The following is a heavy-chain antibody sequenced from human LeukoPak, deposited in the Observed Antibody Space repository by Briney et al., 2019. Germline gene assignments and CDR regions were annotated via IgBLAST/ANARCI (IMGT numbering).Heavy chain of an antibody. Sequence: SETLSLTCAVSGGSFSGYYWSWIRQPPGKGLEWIGEINHSGSTNYNPSLKSRVTISIDTSKNQFSLKVSSVTAADTAVYYCAAKGGSYRSFDYWGQGTLVTVSS. D-gene: IGHD1-26*01. CDR2: INHSGST. CDR1: GGSFSGYY. CDR3: AAKGGSYRSFDY. J-gene: IGHJ4*02. V-gene: IGHV4-34*01.